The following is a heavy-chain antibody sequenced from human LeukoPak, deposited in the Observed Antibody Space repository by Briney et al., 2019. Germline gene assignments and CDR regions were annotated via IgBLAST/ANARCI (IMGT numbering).Heavy chain of an antibody. CDR3: ARRRYSSSWYANPKFDY. CDR2: MNPNSGNT. D-gene: IGHD6-13*01. V-gene: IGHV1-8*01. J-gene: IGHJ4*02. Sequence: GASVKVSCKASGYTFTSYDINWVRQATGQGLEWMGWMNPNSGNTGYAQKFQGRVTMTRNTSISTAYMELSSLRSEDTAVYYCARRRYSSSWYANPKFDYWGQGTLVTLSS. CDR1: GYTFTSYD.